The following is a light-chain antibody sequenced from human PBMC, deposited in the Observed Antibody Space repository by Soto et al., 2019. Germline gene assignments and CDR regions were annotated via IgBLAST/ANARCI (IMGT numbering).Light chain of an antibody. J-gene: IGKJ1*01. CDR2: KAS. CDR1: QGLTSW. V-gene: IGKV1-5*03. CDR3: QKFNIYPWT. Sequence: DIQMTQSPSTLSASVGDRVTITCRASQGLTSWLAWYQQKPGKAPKFLIHKASILASGVPSRFSGSESGTEFPLTITTLPRDDFKTNYCQKFNIYPWTCGQGTEVEIK.